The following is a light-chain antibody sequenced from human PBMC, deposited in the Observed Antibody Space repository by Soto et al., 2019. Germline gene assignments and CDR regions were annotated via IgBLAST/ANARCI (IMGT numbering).Light chain of an antibody. J-gene: IGKJ5*01. CDR3: QQSYSTPIT. CDR2: AAS. V-gene: IGKV1-39*01. Sequence: IQMTQSASSLSASVGDRVTTTCRASQSISSYLNWYQQKPGKAPKLLIYAASSLQSGVPSRFSGSGSGTDFTLTISSLQPEDFATYYCQQSYSTPITFGQRTRLEI. CDR1: QSISSY.